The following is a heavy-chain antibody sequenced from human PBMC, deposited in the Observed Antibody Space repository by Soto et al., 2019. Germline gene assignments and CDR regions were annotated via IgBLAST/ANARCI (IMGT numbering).Heavy chain of an antibody. CDR3: TTRSSP. Sequence: PGGSMRVSRTAAGFNFTNVWMNWVRQATGKGLEWVGRIKSKTDGGTTDYAAPVKGRFTISRDDSKNTLYLQMNSLKTEDTAVYYCTTRSSPWGQGTLVTVS. CDR1: GFNFTNVW. D-gene: IGHD6-13*01. V-gene: IGHV3-15*07. J-gene: IGHJ5*02. CDR2: IKSKTDGGTT.